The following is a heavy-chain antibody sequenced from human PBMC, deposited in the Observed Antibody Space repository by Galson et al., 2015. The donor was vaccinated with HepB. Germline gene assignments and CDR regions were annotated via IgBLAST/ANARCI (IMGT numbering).Heavy chain of an antibody. J-gene: IGHJ4*02. CDR1: GFTFNNYN. CDR3: ARDKGRDHGDDFDY. D-gene: IGHD1-14*01. V-gene: IGHV3-21*01. Sequence: SLRLSCAASGFTFNNYNMAWVRQAPGKGLEWVSYISSDSDYIYYADSVKGRFTISRDNAKNSLYLQMNSLRAEDTAVYYCARDKGRDHGDDFDYWGQGTLVTVSS. CDR2: ISSDSDYI.